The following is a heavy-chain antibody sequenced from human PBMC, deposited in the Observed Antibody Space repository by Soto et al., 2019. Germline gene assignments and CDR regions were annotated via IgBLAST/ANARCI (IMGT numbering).Heavy chain of an antibody. Sequence: GASVNVSCKASGYTFTSYYMHWVRQAPGQGLEWMGIINPSGGSTSYAQKFQGRVTMTRDTSTSTVYMELSSLRSEDTAVYYCARDLSKQLALYYFDYWGQGTLVTVSS. V-gene: IGHV1-46*01. D-gene: IGHD6-13*01. J-gene: IGHJ4*02. CDR3: ARDLSKQLALYYFDY. CDR1: GYTFTSYY. CDR2: INPSGGST.